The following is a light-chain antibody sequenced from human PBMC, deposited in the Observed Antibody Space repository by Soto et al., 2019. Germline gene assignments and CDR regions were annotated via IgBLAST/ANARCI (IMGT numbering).Light chain of an antibody. J-gene: IGLJ2*01. CDR1: SSDVGAHDF. Sequence: QSALTQPASVSGSPGQSITITCSETSSDVGAHDFVSWYQHHPDKAPKVIIFEVTKRPSGVSNRFSGSKTGNTASLTISGLQAEDEADYYCNSYTRSKTVIFGGGTKLTVL. V-gene: IGLV2-14*01. CDR3: NSYTRSKTVI. CDR2: EVT.